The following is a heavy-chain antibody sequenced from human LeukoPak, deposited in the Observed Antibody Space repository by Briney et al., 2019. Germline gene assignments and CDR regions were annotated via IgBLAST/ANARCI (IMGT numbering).Heavy chain of an antibody. V-gene: IGHV3-74*01. Sequence: PGGSLRLSCAASGFTFSSYWMHWVRQAPGKGLVWVARINTDGSSTNYADSVNGRFTISGDNDKNTLYLQMNSLRAEDTAVYYCARVQQLWLLADYWGQGTLVTVSS. CDR1: GFTFSSYW. CDR2: INTDGSST. CDR3: ARVQQLWLLADY. D-gene: IGHD5-18*01. J-gene: IGHJ4*02.